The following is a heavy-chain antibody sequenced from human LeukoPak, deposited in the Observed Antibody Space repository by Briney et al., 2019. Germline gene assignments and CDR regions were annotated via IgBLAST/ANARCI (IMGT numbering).Heavy chain of an antibody. CDR2: IYYSGST. CDR3: ARQGPRRFIAVAGTGLFDY. J-gene: IGHJ4*02. Sequence: PSETLSLTCTVSGGSISSYYWSWIRQPPGKGLEWVGYIYYSGSTNYNPSLQSRVTISVDTSKNQFSLKLSSVTAADTAVYYCARQGPRRFIAVAGTGLFDYWGQGTLVTVSS. CDR1: GGSISSYY. V-gene: IGHV4-59*08. D-gene: IGHD6-19*01.